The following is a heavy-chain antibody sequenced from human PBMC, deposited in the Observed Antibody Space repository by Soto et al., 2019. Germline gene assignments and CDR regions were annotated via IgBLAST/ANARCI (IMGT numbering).Heavy chain of an antibody. Sequence: QVQLVQPGAEVKKPGASVKFSCKASGYIFTNFYIHWVRQAPRQGLEWIGIINPNGGITNYAQNFQGRVTMTRDTSTSTVYKDLSSLRSEDTAVYYCTRGLASGDYWGQGTLITVSS. CDR1: GYIFTNFY. CDR2: INPNGGIT. D-gene: IGHD6-6*01. J-gene: IGHJ4*02. V-gene: IGHV1-46*03. CDR3: TRGLASGDY.